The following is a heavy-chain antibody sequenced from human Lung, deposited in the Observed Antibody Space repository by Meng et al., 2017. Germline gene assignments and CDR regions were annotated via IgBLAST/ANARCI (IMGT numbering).Heavy chain of an antibody. CDR1: GFTFSNAY. CDR2: IKSKPDGETI. Sequence: EVQLWVVGGGLVNPGWSLRLSCAGFGFTFSNAYMTWVRQVPGKRLEWVGRIKSKPDGETIDYAATVKGRFTISRDDSKNTVYLQMNSLKTEDTAVYYCSGHIDYWGQGTLVTVSS. D-gene: IGHD5-12*01. V-gene: IGHV3-15*01. CDR3: SGHIDY. J-gene: IGHJ4*02.